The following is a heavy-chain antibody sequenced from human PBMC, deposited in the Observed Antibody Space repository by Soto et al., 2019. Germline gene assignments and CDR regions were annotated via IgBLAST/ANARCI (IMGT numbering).Heavy chain of an antibody. D-gene: IGHD6-13*01. CDR1: GYTFTSYG. CDR3: ARDGPDGIHRSSWPY. CDR2: SSADNGNR. Sequence: ASVKVSCKASGYTFTSYGISWVRQAPGQGLEWMGWSSADNGNRKYAQKLQGRVTMTTDTSTSTAYMELRSLRSDDKAVYYCARDGPDGIHRSSWPYWGQGKRITVSS. V-gene: IGHV1-18*01. J-gene: IGHJ4*02.